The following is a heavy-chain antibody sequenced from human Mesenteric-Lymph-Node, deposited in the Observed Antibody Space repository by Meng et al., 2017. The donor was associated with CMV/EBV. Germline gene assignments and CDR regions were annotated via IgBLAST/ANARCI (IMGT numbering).Heavy chain of an antibody. D-gene: IGHD6-13*01. CDR2: IYYSGST. V-gene: IGHV4-39*01. CDR3: ARRVIAAVYGMDV. Sequence: SETLSLTCTVSGGSISSSSYYWGWIRQPPGKGLEWIGSIYYSGSTYYNPSLKSRVTISVDTSKNQFSLKLSSVTAADTAVYYCARRVIAAVYGMDVWGQGITVTVSS. CDR1: GGSISSSSYY. J-gene: IGHJ6*02.